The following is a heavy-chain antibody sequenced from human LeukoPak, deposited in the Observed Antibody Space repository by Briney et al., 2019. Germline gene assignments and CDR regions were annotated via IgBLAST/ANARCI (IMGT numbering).Heavy chain of an antibody. CDR3: AKSNGYGLIDI. Sequence: SETLSLTCAVSGGSISSSNWWSWVRQPPGKGLEWIGEIYHSGSTNYNPSLKSRVTISVDTSKNQFSLKLSSVTAADTAVYYCAKSNGYGLIDIWGQGTMVTVSS. CDR1: GGSISSSNW. CDR2: IYHSGST. J-gene: IGHJ3*02. V-gene: IGHV4-4*02. D-gene: IGHD3-22*01.